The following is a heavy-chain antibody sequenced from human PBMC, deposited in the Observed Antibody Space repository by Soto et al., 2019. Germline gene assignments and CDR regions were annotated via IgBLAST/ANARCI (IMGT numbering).Heavy chain of an antibody. CDR1: GYSFTSYW. Sequence: EVQLVQSGAEVKKPGESLRISCKGSGYSFTSYWISWVRHMPGKGLEGMGSIDPSDSYTNYSPSFQGHVTISADKSIRTAYLQWSSLKASDTAMYYCAGTQQLVMEWGQGTLVTVSS. V-gene: IGHV5-10-1*01. J-gene: IGHJ4*02. CDR3: AGTQQLVME. D-gene: IGHD6-13*01. CDR2: IDPSDSYT.